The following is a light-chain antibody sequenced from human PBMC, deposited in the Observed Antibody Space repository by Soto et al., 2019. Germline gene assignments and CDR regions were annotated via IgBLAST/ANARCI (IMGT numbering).Light chain of an antibody. CDR2: GAS. V-gene: IGKV3-15*01. Sequence: EIVMTQSPATLSVSPGERATLSCRASQSVSGNLAWYQQKPGQAPGLLIYGASTRATGIPARFSGSGSGTEFTLTISSLQSEDFAVYYCQQYNKWPLTCGGGTKVEIK. J-gene: IGKJ4*01. CDR1: QSVSGN. CDR3: QQYNKWPLT.